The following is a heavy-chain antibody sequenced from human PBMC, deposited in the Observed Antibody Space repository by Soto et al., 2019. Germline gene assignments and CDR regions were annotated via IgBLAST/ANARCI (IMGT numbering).Heavy chain of an antibody. CDR2: INHSGST. J-gene: IGHJ4*02. CDR3: ARRVDYGGNPKTLLFDY. Sequence: SETLSLTCAVYGGSFSGYYWSWIRQPPGKGLEWIGEINHSGSTNYNPSLKSRVTISVDTSKNQFSLKLSSVTAADTAVYYCARRVDYGGNPKTLLFDYWGQGTLVTVSS. D-gene: IGHD4-17*01. V-gene: IGHV4-34*01. CDR1: GGSFSGYY.